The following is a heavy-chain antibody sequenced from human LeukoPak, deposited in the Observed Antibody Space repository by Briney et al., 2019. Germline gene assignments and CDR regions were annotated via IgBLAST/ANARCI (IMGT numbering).Heavy chain of an antibody. Sequence: PGGSLRLSCAASGFNFNNYHMTWVRQAPGEGLEWVSIITFSGDSTYYADSVKGRFTISRDNSKNTLYLQMNSLRAEDTAVYYCAKKPQSHGRGAFDIWGQGTMVTVSS. D-gene: IGHD3-10*02. J-gene: IGHJ3*02. CDR2: ITFSGDST. CDR1: GFNFNNYH. CDR3: AKKPQSHGRGAFDI. V-gene: IGHV3-23*01.